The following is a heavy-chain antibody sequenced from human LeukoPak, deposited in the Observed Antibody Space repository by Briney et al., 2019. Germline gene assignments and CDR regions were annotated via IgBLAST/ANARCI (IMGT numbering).Heavy chain of an antibody. CDR3: AKDPEKRQERWRWGSGSNQYYYYGMDV. J-gene: IGHJ6*02. Sequence: GGSLRLSCAASGFTFSSYAMSWVRQAPGKGLEWVSAISGSGGSTYYADSVKGRFTISRDNSKNTLYLQMNSLRAEDTAVYYCAKDPEKRQERWRWGSGSNQYYYYGMDVWGQGTTVTVSS. CDR2: ISGSGGST. D-gene: IGHD6-19*01. CDR1: GFTFSSYA. V-gene: IGHV3-23*01.